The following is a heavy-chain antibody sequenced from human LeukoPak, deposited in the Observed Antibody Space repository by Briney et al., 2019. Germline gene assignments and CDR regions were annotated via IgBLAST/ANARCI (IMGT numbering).Heavy chain of an antibody. V-gene: IGHV1-18*01. CDR2: ISAYNGNT. J-gene: IGHJ6*03. CDR3: ARGRPSVGATPYYYYYYMDV. D-gene: IGHD1-26*01. Sequence: ASVKVSCKASGYTFTSYGISWVRQAPGQGLEWMGWISAYNGNTNYAQKLQGRVTMTTDTSTSTAYMELSSLRSDDTAVYYCARGRPSVGATPYYYYYYMDVWGKGTTVTVSS. CDR1: GYTFTSYG.